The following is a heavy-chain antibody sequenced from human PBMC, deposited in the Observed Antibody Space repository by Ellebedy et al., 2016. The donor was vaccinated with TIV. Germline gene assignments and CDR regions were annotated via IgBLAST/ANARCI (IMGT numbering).Heavy chain of an antibody. J-gene: IGHJ4*02. Sequence: GESLKISCKGSGYSFTSYWIGWVRQMPGKGLEWMGIISPGDSDTRYSPSFQGQVTISVDKSIRTAYLQCSSLKASDTAMYYCARLPMISCCSPREWYFDYWGQGTLVTVSS. CDR3: ARLPMISCCSPREWYFDY. D-gene: IGHD3-22*01. V-gene: IGHV5-51*01. CDR1: GYSFTSYW. CDR2: ISPGDSDT.